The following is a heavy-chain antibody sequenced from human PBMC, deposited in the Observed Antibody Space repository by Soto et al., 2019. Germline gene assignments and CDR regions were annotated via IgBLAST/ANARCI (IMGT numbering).Heavy chain of an antibody. J-gene: IGHJ4*02. CDR1: GYTLTELS. CDR3: ATVPLGFLEWLPNFDY. V-gene: IGHV1-24*01. D-gene: IGHD3-3*01. Sequence: SVKVSCKVSGYTLTELSMHWVRQAPGKGLEWMGGFDPEDGETIYAQKFQGRVTMTEDTSTDTAYMELSSLRSEDTAVYYCATVPLGFLEWLPNFDYWGQGTLVTVSS. CDR2: FDPEDGET.